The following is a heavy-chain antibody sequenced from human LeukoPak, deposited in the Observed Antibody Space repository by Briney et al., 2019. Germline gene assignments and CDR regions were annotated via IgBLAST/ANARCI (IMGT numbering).Heavy chain of an antibody. V-gene: IGHV1-69*13. Sequence: SVKVSCKTSGGTFNNYAINWVRQAPGQGLEWMGGIIPLFRTANYAQNFQGRVTITADESTRTAYMELSSLRSEDTAVYYCARIMEYCSSTSCYYSMDVWGQGTTVTVSS. CDR1: GGTFNNYA. CDR2: IIPLFRTA. J-gene: IGHJ6*02. CDR3: ARIMEYCSSTSCYYSMDV. D-gene: IGHD2-2*01.